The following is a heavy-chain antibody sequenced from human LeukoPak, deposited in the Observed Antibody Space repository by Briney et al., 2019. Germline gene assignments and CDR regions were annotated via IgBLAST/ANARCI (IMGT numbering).Heavy chain of an antibody. CDR1: GGSISSGGYS. V-gene: IGHV4-30-2*01. Sequence: PSETLSLTCAVSGGSISSGGYSWSWIRQPPGKGLEWIGYIYHSGSTYYNPSLKSRVTISVDRSKNQFSLKLSSVAAADTAVYYCARGHSSGYWFDPWGQGTLVTVPS. CDR2: IYHSGST. D-gene: IGHD3-22*01. J-gene: IGHJ5*02. CDR3: ARGHSSGYWFDP.